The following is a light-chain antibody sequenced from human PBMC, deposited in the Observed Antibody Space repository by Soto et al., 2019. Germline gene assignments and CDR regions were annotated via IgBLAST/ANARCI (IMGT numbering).Light chain of an antibody. Sequence: QSVLTQPASVSGSPGQSITISCTGTSSEVGAYDFVSWYQQHPDKAPKLTIYEVSNRPSGVSNRFSGSKSVNTATLTISGLQAEDEADYYCSSYTSSSTRVFGTGTKVTVL. V-gene: IGLV2-14*03. CDR1: SSEVGAYDF. CDR3: SSYTSSSTRV. J-gene: IGLJ1*01. CDR2: EVS.